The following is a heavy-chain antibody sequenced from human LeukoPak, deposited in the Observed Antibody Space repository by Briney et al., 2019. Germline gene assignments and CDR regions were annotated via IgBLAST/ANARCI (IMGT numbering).Heavy chain of an antibody. V-gene: IGHV3-48*03. CDR2: ISSSGSTI. Sequence: GGALRLSCAASGFTFSSYEMNWVRQAPGKGLEWVSYISSSGSTIYYADSVKGRFTISRDNAKNSLYLQMNSLRAEDTAVYYCAELGITMVGGVWGKGTTVTISS. D-gene: IGHD3-10*02. CDR1: GFTFSSYE. J-gene: IGHJ6*04. CDR3: AELGITMVGGV.